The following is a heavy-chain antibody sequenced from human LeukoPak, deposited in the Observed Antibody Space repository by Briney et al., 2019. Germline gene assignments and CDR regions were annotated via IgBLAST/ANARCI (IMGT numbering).Heavy chain of an antibody. V-gene: IGHV3-15*01. CDR1: GFTFSNAY. CDR2: IRSNTDGGTT. Sequence: GGSLRLSCEASGFTFSNAYMSWVRQAPGKGLEWVGRIRSNTDGGTTDYAAPVKGRFTISRDDSKNMLYLQMNSLRAEDTAVYYCARDGSNYDILTGYMDYYGMDVWGQGTTVTVSS. CDR3: ARDGSNYDILTGYMDYYGMDV. D-gene: IGHD3-9*01. J-gene: IGHJ6*02.